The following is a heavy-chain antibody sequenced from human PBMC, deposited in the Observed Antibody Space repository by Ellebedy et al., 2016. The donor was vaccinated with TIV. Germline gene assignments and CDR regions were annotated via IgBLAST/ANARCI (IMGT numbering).Heavy chain of an antibody. Sequence: MPSETLSLTCTVSGASISSYYWSWIRQPPGKGLEWIGYIYYHENTNYNPSLKSRVTISVDTSKNQFSLNLNSVTAADTAVYFCASTPFSAGSGYHPHDYWGQGILVTVSS. V-gene: IGHV4-59*08. CDR1: GASISSYY. CDR3: ASTPFSAGSGYHPHDY. CDR2: IYYHENT. D-gene: IGHD5-12*01. J-gene: IGHJ4*02.